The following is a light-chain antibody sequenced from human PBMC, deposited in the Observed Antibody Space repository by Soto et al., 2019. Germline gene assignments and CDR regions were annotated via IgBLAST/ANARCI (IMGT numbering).Light chain of an antibody. CDR3: QQYGRSLPWT. CDR2: GAS. J-gene: IGKJ1*01. V-gene: IGKV3-20*01. CDR1: QRIGSNY. Sequence: EIVLTQSPGTLSLSPGERATLSCRASQRIGSNYLAWYQQKPGQAPRLLIYGASTRAAGTPDRFSGSGSGTDFTLTITRLEPEDFAVFYCQQYGRSLPWTFGQGTKVEI.